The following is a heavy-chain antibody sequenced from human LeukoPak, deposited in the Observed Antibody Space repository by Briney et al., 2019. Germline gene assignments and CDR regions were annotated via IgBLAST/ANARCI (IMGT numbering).Heavy chain of an antibody. CDR1: GGSISTYY. J-gene: IGHJ4*02. Sequence: SETLSLTCTVSGGSISTYYWSWIRQPPGKGLEWIGYIYYSGSTYYNPSLKSRVTISVDTSKNQFSLKLSSVTAADTAVYYCARSNYYDSSAPSDYWGQGTLVTVSS. D-gene: IGHD3-22*01. V-gene: IGHV4-59*06. CDR3: ARSNYYDSSAPSDY. CDR2: IYYSGST.